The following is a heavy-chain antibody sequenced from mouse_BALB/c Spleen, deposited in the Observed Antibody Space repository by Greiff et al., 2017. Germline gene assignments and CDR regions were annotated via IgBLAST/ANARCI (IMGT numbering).Heavy chain of an antibody. Sequence: QVQLQQSGPELVKPGASVRISCKASGYTFTSYYIHWVKQRPGQGLEWIGWIYPGNVNTKYNEKFKGKATLTADKSSSTAYMQLSSLTSEDSAVYFCARGGTEGFYYWGQGTTLTVSS. V-gene: IGHV1S56*01. CDR3: ARGGTEGFYY. CDR2: IYPGNVNT. J-gene: IGHJ2*01. CDR1: GYTFTSYY. D-gene: IGHD4-1*01.